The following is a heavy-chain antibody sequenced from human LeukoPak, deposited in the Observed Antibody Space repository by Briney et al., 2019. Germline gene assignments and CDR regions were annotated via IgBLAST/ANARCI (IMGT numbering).Heavy chain of an antibody. Sequence: SETLSLTCSVSGDFISTSTYYWAWIRQSPGKGLEWIGSIYYSGSTFYNPSLKRRVTISIDTSKNQFSLKVSSVTAADTAVYYCARDEYSYGSRTHPYFFDYWGQGTLVTVSS. CDR1: GDFISTSTYY. CDR2: IYYSGST. V-gene: IGHV4-39*07. J-gene: IGHJ4*02. D-gene: IGHD5-18*01. CDR3: ARDEYSYGSRTHPYFFDY.